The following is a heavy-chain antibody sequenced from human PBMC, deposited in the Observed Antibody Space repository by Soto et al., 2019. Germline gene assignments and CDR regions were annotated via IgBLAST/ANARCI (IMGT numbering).Heavy chain of an antibody. Sequence: ASVKVSCKTSGYSFTKYGLHWVRQAPGQRLEWMGWINPGNGDTKYSQKFQGRVTITRDTSATTAYMELSSLRSEDSAVFYCARAPTSSSSWLYYYYYGMDVWGQGTTVTVSS. CDR2: INPGNGDT. CDR3: ARAPTSSSSWLYYYYYGMDV. V-gene: IGHV1-3*01. J-gene: IGHJ6*02. D-gene: IGHD6-13*01. CDR1: GYSFTKYG.